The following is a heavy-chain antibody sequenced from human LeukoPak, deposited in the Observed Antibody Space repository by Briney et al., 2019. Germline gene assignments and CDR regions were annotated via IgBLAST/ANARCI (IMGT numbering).Heavy chain of an antibody. CDR2: ISSSSSYI. J-gene: IGHJ4*02. CDR3: ARDLSVGAKPDLGFDY. CDR1: GFTFSSYN. V-gene: IGHV3-21*01. Sequence: GGSLRLSCAASGFTFSSYNMNWVRQAPGKGLEWVSSISSSSSYIYYADSVKGRFTISRDDAKNSLYLQMISLRAEDTAVYYCARDLSVGAKPDLGFDYWGQGTLVTVSS. D-gene: IGHD1-26*01.